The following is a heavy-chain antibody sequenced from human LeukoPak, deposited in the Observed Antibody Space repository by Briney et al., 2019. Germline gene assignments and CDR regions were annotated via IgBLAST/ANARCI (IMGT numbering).Heavy chain of an antibody. V-gene: IGHV4-59*01. CDR3: ARSNYYGSSDYYFDY. CDR1: GGSISSYY. CDR2: IYYSGST. Sequence: SETLSLTCTVSGGSISSYYWSWIRQPPGKGLEWIGYIYYSGSTNYNPSLKSRVTISLDTSKNQFSLKLSSVTAADTAVYYCARSNYYGSSDYYFDYWGQGTLVTVSS. D-gene: IGHD3-22*01. J-gene: IGHJ4*02.